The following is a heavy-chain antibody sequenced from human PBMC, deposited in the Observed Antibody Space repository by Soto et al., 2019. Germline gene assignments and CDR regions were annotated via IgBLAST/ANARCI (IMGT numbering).Heavy chain of an antibody. D-gene: IGHD1-1*01. V-gene: IGHV3-23*01. CDR3: AKVPGYNWNDGPQFDC. CDR1: GFTFSSYA. J-gene: IGHJ4*02. Sequence: PGGSLRLSCAASGFTFSSYAMSWVRQAPGKGLEWVSAISGSGGSTYYADSVKGRFTISRDNSKNTLYLQMNSLRAEDTAVYYCAKVPGYNWNDGPQFDCWGQGTLVTVSS. CDR2: ISGSGGST.